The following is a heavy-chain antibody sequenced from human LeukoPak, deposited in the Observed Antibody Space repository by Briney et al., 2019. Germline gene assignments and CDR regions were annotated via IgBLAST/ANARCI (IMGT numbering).Heavy chain of an antibody. CDR3: ARVYYDFWSGSEHDAFDI. CDR1: GYTFTCYY. D-gene: IGHD3-3*01. J-gene: IGHJ3*02. CDR2: INPNSGGT. V-gene: IGHV1-2*02. Sequence: ASVKVSCKASGYTFTCYYMHWVRQAPGQGLEWMGWINPNSGGTNYAQKFQGRVTMTRDTSISTAYMELSRLRSDDTAVYYCARVYYDFWSGSEHDAFDIWGQGTMVTVSS.